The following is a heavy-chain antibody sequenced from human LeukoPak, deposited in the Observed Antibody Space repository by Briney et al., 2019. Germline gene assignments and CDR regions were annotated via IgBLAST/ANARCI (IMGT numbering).Heavy chain of an antibody. CDR1: GYTFTSYG. V-gene: IGHV1-18*01. CDR3: ARDPGITIFGVVIIDYYYYGMDV. CDR2: ISAYSGNT. J-gene: IGHJ6*02. D-gene: IGHD3-3*01. Sequence: ASVKVSCKASGYTFTSYGISWVRQAPGQGLEWMGWISAYSGNTNYAQKLQGRVTMTTDTSTSTAYMELRSLRSDDTAVYYCARDPGITIFGVVIIDYYYYGMDVWGQGTTVTVSS.